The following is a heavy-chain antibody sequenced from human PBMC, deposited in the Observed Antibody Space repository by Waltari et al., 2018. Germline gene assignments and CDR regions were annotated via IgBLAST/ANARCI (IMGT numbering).Heavy chain of an antibody. D-gene: IGHD3-16*01. Sequence: QMQLQESGPGLVKPSETLSLTCSVSGDSISVRPYSWAGIRQPHRKGLEWIGNIYYTGSTHYNPSLKSRVAMSVDTSKNQFSLTLNSVTATDAAVYFCARATRLMTTFGGVTTFDPWGQGALVTVSS. CDR2: IYYTGST. V-gene: IGHV4-39*01. CDR3: ARATRLMTTFGGVTTFDP. CDR1: GDSISVRPYS. J-gene: IGHJ5*02.